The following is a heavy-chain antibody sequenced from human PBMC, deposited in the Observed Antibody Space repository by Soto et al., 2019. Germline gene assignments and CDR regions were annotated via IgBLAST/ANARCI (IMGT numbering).Heavy chain of an antibody. Sequence: GESLKISCKGSGYSFTSYWISWVRQMPGKGLEWMGRIDPSDSYTNYSPSFQGHVTISADKSISTAYLQWSSLKASDTTMYYCARLGIAAAGGYYYYYGMDVWGQGTTVTVSS. CDR2: IDPSDSYT. CDR1: GYSFTSYW. CDR3: ARLGIAAAGGYYYYYGMDV. D-gene: IGHD6-13*01. V-gene: IGHV5-10-1*01. J-gene: IGHJ6*02.